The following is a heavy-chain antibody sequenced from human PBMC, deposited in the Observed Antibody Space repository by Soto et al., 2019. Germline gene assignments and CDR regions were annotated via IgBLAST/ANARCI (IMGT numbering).Heavy chain of an antibody. CDR2: MSYDGSNK. J-gene: IGHJ4*02. V-gene: IGHV3-30*18. D-gene: IGHD6-13*01. CDR1: GFTFSSYG. CDR3: AKDSYIAAAGTIFDY. Sequence: GGSLRLSCAASGFTFSSYGMHWVRQAPGKGLEWVAVMSYDGSNKYYADSVKGRFTISRDNSKNTLYLQMNSLRAEDTAVYYCAKDSYIAAAGTIFDYWGQGTLVTVSA.